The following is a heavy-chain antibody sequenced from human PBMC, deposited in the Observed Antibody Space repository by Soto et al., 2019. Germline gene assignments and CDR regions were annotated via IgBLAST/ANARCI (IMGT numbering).Heavy chain of an antibody. CDR2: IIPIFGTA. CDR1: GGTFSSYA. D-gene: IGHD2-21*02. V-gene: IGHV1-69*01. CDR3: ERAYCGGDCYSRGGYYSYGMDV. J-gene: IGHJ6*02. Sequence: QVQLVQSGAEVKKPGSSVKVSCKASGGTFSSYAISWVRQAPGQGLEWMGGIIPIFGTANYAQKFQGRVTITADESTSTAYMELSSLRSEDTAVYYCERAYCGGDCYSRGGYYSYGMDVWGQGTTVTVSS.